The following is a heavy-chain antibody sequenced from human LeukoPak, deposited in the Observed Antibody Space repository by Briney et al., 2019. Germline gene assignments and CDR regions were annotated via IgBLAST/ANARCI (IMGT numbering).Heavy chain of an antibody. J-gene: IGHJ4*02. CDR2: INPNSGGT. CDR1: GYTFTNYD. D-gene: IGHD3-3*01. Sequence: GASVKVSCKASGYTFTNYDINWVRQAPGQGLEWMGWINPNSGGTNYAQKFQGRVTMTRDTSISTAYMELSRLRSDDTAVYYCARALGITIFGVVRDYWGQGTLVTVSS. CDR3: ARALGITIFGVVRDY. V-gene: IGHV1-2*02.